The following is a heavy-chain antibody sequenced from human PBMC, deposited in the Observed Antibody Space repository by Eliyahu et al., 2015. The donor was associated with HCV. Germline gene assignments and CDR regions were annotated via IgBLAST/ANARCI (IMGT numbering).Heavy chain of an antibody. J-gene: IGHJ6*02. Sequence: EVQLVESGGGLVQPXGSLRLSCAAXGXTXXXXXMSWVRQAPGKGLEWVANIKQDGREKYYVDSVKGRFTISRDNAKNSLYLQMNSLRAEDTAVYYCARDRWLVTGYYYYGMDVWGQGTTVTVSS. CDR3: ARDRWLVTGYYYYGMDV. V-gene: IGHV3-7*01. CDR1: GXTXXXXX. CDR2: IKQDGREK. D-gene: IGHD6-19*01.